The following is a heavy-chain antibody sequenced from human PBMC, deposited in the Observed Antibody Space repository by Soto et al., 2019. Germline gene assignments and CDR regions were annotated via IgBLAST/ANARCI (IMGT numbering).Heavy chain of an antibody. D-gene: IGHD4-17*01. CDR2: IYRDGSI. CDR1: RVTVSNNY. V-gene: IGHV3-53*01. J-gene: IGHJ3*02. Sequence: WGSLRLSCAPSRVTVSNNYMAWFRQAPGKGLEWVSIIYRDGSIFYADSVKGRFTISRDNSRNTLYLQMACLRAEDTAVYYCARGLKALHYGFDIWGPGTMVTVSS. CDR3: ARGLKALHYGFDI.